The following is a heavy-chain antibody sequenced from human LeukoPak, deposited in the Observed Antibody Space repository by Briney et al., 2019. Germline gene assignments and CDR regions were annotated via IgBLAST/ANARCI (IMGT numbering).Heavy chain of an antibody. CDR3: ARGRPYSGSLRYYFDY. V-gene: IGHV4-4*07. CDR2: IYTSGST. Sequence: SETLSLTCTISGGSISSYYWSWIRQPAGKGLEWIGHIYTSGSTNYNPSLKSRVTMSVDTSKNQFSLKLSSVTAADTAVYYCARGRPYSGSLRYYFDYWGQGTLVTVSS. D-gene: IGHD1-26*01. J-gene: IGHJ4*02. CDR1: GGSISSYY.